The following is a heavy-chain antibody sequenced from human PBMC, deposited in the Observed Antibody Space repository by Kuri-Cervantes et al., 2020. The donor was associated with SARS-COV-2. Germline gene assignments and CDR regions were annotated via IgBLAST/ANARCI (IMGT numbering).Heavy chain of an antibody. CDR1: GGSFSGYY. CDR2: INHSGST. V-gene: IGHV4-34*01. Sequence: SQTLSLTCAVYGGSFSGYYWSWTRQPPGKGLEWIGEINHSGSTNYNPSLKSRVTISLDTSKNQLPLNLNSVTAADTAVFYWARHAPSILRFLQWTQPANNIDYWGQGTLVTVSS. CDR3: ARHAPSILRFLQWTQPANNIDY. D-gene: IGHD3-3*01. J-gene: IGHJ4*02.